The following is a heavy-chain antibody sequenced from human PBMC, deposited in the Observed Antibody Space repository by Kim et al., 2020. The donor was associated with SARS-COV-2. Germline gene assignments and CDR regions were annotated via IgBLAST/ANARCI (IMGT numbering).Heavy chain of an antibody. D-gene: IGHD3-16*02. V-gene: IGHV4-59*13. J-gene: IGHJ4*02. CDR3: ARYTQSRSFDY. CDR1: GDSIRNFH. Sequence: SETLSLTCTVSGDSIRNFHWSWIRQPPGKGLEWIGYIHYSGSTKDNPSLRSRFTMSVDTSKNQFSLKLSSVTAADTAVYYCARYTQSRSFDYWGQGTLVT. CDR2: IHYSGST.